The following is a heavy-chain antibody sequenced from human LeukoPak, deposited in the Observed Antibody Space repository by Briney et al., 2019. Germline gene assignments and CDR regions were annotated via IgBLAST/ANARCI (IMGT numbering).Heavy chain of an antibody. CDR2: ISYDGSNK. J-gene: IGHJ5*02. D-gene: IGHD3-3*01. CDR3: ARSTFGVVLNWFDP. CDR1: GFTFSSYG. V-gene: IGHV3-30*03. Sequence: GGSLRLSCAASGFTFSSYGMHWVRQAPGKGLEWVAVISYDGSNKYYADSVKGRFTISRDNSKNTLYLQMNSLRSEDTAVYYCARSTFGVVLNWFDPWGQGTLVTVSS.